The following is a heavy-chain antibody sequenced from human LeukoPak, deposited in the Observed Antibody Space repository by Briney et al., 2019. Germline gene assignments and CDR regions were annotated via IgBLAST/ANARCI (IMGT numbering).Heavy chain of an antibody. CDR1: GFTFSSYA. CDR3: ARDRYSSSWYDYYYYMDV. CDR2: ISSNGGST. J-gene: IGHJ6*03. D-gene: IGHD6-13*01. V-gene: IGHV3-64*01. Sequence: GGSLRLSCAASGFTFSSYAMHWVRQAPGKGLEYVSAISSNGGSTYYANSVKGRFTISRDNSKNTLYLQMGSLRAEDMAVYYCARDRYSSSWYDYYYYMDVWGKGTTVTVSS.